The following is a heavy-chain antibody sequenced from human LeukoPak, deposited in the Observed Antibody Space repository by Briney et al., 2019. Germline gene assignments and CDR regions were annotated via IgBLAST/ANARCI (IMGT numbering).Heavy chain of an antibody. J-gene: IGHJ4*02. D-gene: IGHD6-13*01. CDR3: ARGIADPYSFDS. CDR1: GGSINFYY. CDR2: IYSTGST. Sequence: SETLSLTCTVSGGSINFYYWSWIRQPAGKGLEWIGRIYSTGSTNYSPALKSRVTMSVDKSKNQFSLNLSSVTAADTAVYYCARGIADPYSFDSWGQGTLVTVSS. V-gene: IGHV4-4*07.